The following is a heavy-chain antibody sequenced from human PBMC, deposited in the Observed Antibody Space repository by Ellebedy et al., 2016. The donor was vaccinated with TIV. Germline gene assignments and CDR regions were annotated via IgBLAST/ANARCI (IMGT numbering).Heavy chain of an antibody. CDR2: IYQDGSNQ. D-gene: IGHD4-17*01. CDR3: ARRGSYGDYAVQVNSWFDR. CDR1: GFSFRSYW. V-gene: IGHV3-7*01. J-gene: IGHJ5*02. Sequence: GGSLRLSCVASGFSFRSYWMSWVRQAPGKVLEWVANIYQDGSNQYYADSVKGRFTISRDNAKNSLFLQMNSLRAEDTAVYYCARRGSYGDYAVQVNSWFDRWGRGTLVSVSS.